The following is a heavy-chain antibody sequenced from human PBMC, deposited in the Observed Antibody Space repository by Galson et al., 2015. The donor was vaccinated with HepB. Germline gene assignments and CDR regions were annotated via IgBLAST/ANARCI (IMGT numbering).Heavy chain of an antibody. CDR2: INPNSGGT. D-gene: IGHD6-13*01. Sequence: SVKVSCKASGYTFTGYYMHWVRQAPGQGLEWMGRINPNSGGTNYAQKFQGRVTMTRDTSISTAYMELSRLRSDDTAVYYCARVARYKRAAAGTGHYYYYMDVWGKGTTVTVSS. V-gene: IGHV1-2*06. CDR1: GYTFTGYY. CDR3: ARVARYKRAAAGTGHYYYYMDV. J-gene: IGHJ6*03.